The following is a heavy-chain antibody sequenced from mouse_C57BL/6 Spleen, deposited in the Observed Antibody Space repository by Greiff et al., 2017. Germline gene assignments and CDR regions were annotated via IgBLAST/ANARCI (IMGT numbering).Heavy chain of an antibody. Sequence: QVQLKESGAELVRPGASVTLSCKASGYTFTDYEMHWVKQTPVHGLEWIGAIDPETGGTAYNQKFKGKAILTADKSSSTAYMELRSLTSEDSAVYYCTRGALTGTADYWGQGTTLTVSS. CDR1: GYTFTDYE. CDR2: IDPETGGT. V-gene: IGHV1-15*01. D-gene: IGHD4-1*01. CDR3: TRGALTGTADY. J-gene: IGHJ2*01.